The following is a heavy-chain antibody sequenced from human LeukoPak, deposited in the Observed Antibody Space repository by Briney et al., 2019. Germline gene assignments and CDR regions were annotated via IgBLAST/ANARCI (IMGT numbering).Heavy chain of an antibody. CDR2: INHSGST. CDR3: ARVSYSSGWYFFSGNWFDP. CDR1: GGSFSGYY. D-gene: IGHD6-19*01. V-gene: IGHV4-34*01. J-gene: IGHJ5*02. Sequence: SETLSLTCAVYGGSFSGYYWSWIRQPPGKGLEWIGEINHSGSTNYNPSLKSRVTISVDTSKNQFSLKLSSVTAADTAVYYCARVSYSSGWYFFSGNWFDPWGQGTLVTVSS.